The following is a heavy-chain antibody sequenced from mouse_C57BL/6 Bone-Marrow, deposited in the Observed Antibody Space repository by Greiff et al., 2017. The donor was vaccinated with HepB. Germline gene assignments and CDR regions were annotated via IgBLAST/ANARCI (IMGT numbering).Heavy chain of an antibody. V-gene: IGHV1-61*01. CDR1: GYTFTSYW. D-gene: IGHD1-1*01. Sequence: QVQLQQPGAELVRPGSSVKLSCKASGYTFTSYWMDWVKQRPGQGLEWIGNIYPSDSETHYNQKFKDKATLTVDKSSSTAYMQLSSLTSEDSAVYYCAREEATVVAWGYYAMDYWGQGTSVTVSS. CDR3: AREEATVVAWGYYAMDY. J-gene: IGHJ4*01. CDR2: IYPSDSET.